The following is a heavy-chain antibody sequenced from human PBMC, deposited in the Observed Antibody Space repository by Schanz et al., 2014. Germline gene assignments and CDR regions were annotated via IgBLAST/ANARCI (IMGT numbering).Heavy chain of an antibody. CDR2: INHGGST. D-gene: IGHD2-2*01. CDR3: ARAARRTRVVPLYFDY. CDR1: GGSFSGYY. V-gene: IGHV4-34*01. J-gene: IGHJ4*02. Sequence: QVQLQQWGAGLLKPSETLSLTCAVYGGSFSGYYWSWIRQPPGKGLEWIAEINHGGSTNYNPSLKSRVTISVDTSKNQCSLKWRSVTAADTAVYYCARAARRTRVVPLYFDYWGQGTLVIVSS.